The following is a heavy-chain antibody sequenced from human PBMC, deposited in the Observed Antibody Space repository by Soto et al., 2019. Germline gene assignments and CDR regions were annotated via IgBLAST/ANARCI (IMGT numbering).Heavy chain of an antibody. V-gene: IGHV3-7*01. D-gene: IGHD1-26*01. CDR2: IKQDGTEK. CDR3: ARGGTYSLY. CDR1: GFSFSSYW. J-gene: IGHJ4*02. Sequence: EVQLVESGGGLVQPGGSLRLSCAASGFSFSSYWMTWVRQAPGKGLEWMANIKQDGTEKYYVDSVKGRFTISRDNAKNLLYLQMNGLRAEDTGVYYCARGGTYSLYWGQGTLVTVSS.